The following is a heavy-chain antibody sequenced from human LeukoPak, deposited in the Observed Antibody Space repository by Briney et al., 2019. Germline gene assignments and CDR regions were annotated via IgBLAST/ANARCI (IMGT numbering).Heavy chain of an antibody. CDR1: GYTFTSYG. J-gene: IGHJ6*02. Sequence: ASVTVSCTASGYTFTSYGISWVRQAPGQGLEWMGWISAYNGNTNYAQKFQGTVTMTTDTSTSTAYMELRSLRSDDTAVYYCARDYCGGGCHLGGDGTDVWGQGTTVTVSS. D-gene: IGHD2-15*01. V-gene: IGHV1-18*01. CDR3: ARDYCGGGCHLGGDGTDV. CDR2: ISAYNGNT.